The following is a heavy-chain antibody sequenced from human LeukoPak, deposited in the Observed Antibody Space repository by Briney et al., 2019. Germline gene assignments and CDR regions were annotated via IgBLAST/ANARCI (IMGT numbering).Heavy chain of an antibody. Sequence: GGSLRLSCAASGFTVGNNYMNWVRQAPGKGLEWVSLIFSHGETSYADSVRGRFTISRDNSKNTLYLQMNGLRVEDTAVYYCARDPPAVSINTYAWGQGTLVTVSS. CDR3: ARDPPAVSINTYA. D-gene: IGHD2-8*01. CDR1: GFTVGNNY. CDR2: IFSHGET. V-gene: IGHV3-66*01. J-gene: IGHJ4*02.